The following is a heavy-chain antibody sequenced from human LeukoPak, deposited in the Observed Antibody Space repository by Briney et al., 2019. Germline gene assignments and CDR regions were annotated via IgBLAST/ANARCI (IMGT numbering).Heavy chain of an antibody. D-gene: IGHD2-8*01. CDR2: ISSSSNNI. CDR1: GFSLSSYR. Sequence: GGSLRLSCAASGFSLSSYRMDWFRQTAGKGLEWISYISSSSNNIYYADSVEGRFTISRDNAKNALYLQMNNLRAEDSAVYFCARDINYCTPALCHRNWFDPWGQGTLVTVSS. J-gene: IGHJ5*02. V-gene: IGHV3-48*01. CDR3: ARDINYCTPALCHRNWFDP.